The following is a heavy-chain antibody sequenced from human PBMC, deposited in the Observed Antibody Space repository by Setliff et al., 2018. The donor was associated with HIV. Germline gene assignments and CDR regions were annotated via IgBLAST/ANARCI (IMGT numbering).Heavy chain of an antibody. V-gene: IGHV4-30-2*01. CDR2: IYYNGNA. D-gene: IGHD3-9*01. Sequence: PSETLSLTCAVSGGSMRSSGYSWTWIRQAPGKGLEWVGYIYYNGNAYYNPSLKSRVAISVDRSKNQFSLKLSSVTAADTAVYYCARDPSQYLDFLFDPQPFNVWGHGTMVTVSS. CDR1: GGSMRSSGYS. CDR3: ARDPSQYLDFLFDPQPFNV. J-gene: IGHJ3*01.